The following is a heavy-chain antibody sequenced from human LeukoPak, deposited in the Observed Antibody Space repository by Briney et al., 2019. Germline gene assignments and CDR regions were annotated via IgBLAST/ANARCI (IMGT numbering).Heavy chain of an antibody. CDR3: ATRTLGVYDAFDI. Sequence: GGSLRLSCAASGFTFSIYSMNWVRQAPGNGLEWVALISSDSRYIYYADSVKGRFTISRDNAKNSLYLQMNSLRAEDTAVYYCATRTLGVYDAFDIWGQGTMVTVSS. V-gene: IGHV3-21*01. CDR1: GFTFSIYS. D-gene: IGHD3-10*01. CDR2: ISSDSRYI. J-gene: IGHJ3*02.